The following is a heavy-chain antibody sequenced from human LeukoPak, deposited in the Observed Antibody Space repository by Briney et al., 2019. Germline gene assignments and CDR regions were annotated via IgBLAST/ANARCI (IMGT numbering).Heavy chain of an antibody. CDR2: IYHSGST. V-gene: IGHV4-38-2*02. J-gene: IGHJ6*03. CDR1: GGSISSGYY. CDR3: ARDHGDYNYYYYYMDV. D-gene: IGHD4-17*01. Sequence: SETLSLTCTVSGGSISSGYYWGWIRQPPGKGLEWIGSIYHSGSTYYNPSLKSRVTISVDTSKNQFSLKLSSVTAADTAVYYCARDHGDYNYYYYYMDVWGKGTTVTVSS.